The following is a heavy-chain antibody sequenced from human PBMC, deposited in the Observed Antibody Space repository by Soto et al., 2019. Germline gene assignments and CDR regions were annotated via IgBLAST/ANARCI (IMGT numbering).Heavy chain of an antibody. CDR3: AKAYSSSSASDY. Sequence: ESGGGVVQPGRSLRLSCAASGFTFSSYGMHWVRQAPGKGLEWVAVISYDGSNKYYADSVKGRFTISRDNSKNTLYLQMNSLRAEDTAVYYCAKAYSSSSASDYWGQGTLVTVSS. CDR1: GFTFSSYG. J-gene: IGHJ4*02. V-gene: IGHV3-30*18. CDR2: ISYDGSNK. D-gene: IGHD6-6*01.